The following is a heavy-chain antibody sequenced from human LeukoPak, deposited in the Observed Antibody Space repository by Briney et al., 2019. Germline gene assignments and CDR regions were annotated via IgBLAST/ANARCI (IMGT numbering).Heavy chain of an antibody. Sequence: ASVKVSCKASGYTFTGYYMHWVRQAPGQGLEWMGWMNPNSGNTGYAQKFRGRVTMTRNTSISTAYMELSSLRSEDTAVYYCASSNIAAPVGYWGQGTLVTVSS. CDR2: MNPNSGNT. J-gene: IGHJ4*02. CDR3: ASSNIAAPVGY. CDR1: GYTFTGYY. V-gene: IGHV1-8*02. D-gene: IGHD6-13*01.